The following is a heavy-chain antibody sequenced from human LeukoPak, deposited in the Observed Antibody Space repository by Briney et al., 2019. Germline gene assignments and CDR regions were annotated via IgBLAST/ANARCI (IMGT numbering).Heavy chain of an antibody. CDR2: MNPNSGNT. D-gene: IGHD6-13*01. CDR1: GYTFTSYD. V-gene: IGHV1-8*01. CDR3: ARGVIAAAGTDWFDP. Sequence: GASVKVSCKASGYTFTSYDTNWVRQATGQGLEWMGWMNPNSGNTGYAQKFQGRVTMTRNTSISTAYMELSSLRSEDTAVYYCARGVIAAAGTDWFDPWGQGTLVTVSS. J-gene: IGHJ5*02.